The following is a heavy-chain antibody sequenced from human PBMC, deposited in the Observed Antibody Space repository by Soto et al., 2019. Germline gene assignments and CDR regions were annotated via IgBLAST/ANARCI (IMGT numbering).Heavy chain of an antibody. V-gene: IGHV4-59*01. CDR2: MYNTGST. Sequence: SETLSLSCTVSGGSISGYYWRWTRQPPGKGLEWIGYMYNTGSTVYNPSFKSRVTISVDTSKNQFSLKLNSVTAADTAVYYCARDLWGYCGTDCYPLDVWGQGTTVT. CDR3: ARDLWGYCGTDCYPLDV. D-gene: IGHD2-21*02. CDR1: GGSISGYY. J-gene: IGHJ6*02.